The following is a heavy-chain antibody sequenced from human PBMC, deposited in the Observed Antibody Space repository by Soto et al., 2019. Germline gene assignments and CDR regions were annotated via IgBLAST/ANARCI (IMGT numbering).Heavy chain of an antibody. D-gene: IGHD6-19*01. V-gene: IGHV1-18*01. Sequence: GVSVKVSCKASGYTFTSYGISWVRQAPGQGLEWMGWISAYNGNTNYAQKLQGRVTMTTDTSTSTAYMELRSLRSDDTAVYYCASFPHSGWYVGGLYYYYGMDVWGQGTTVTVSS. J-gene: IGHJ6*02. CDR2: ISAYNGNT. CDR1: GYTFTSYG. CDR3: ASFPHSGWYVGGLYYYYGMDV.